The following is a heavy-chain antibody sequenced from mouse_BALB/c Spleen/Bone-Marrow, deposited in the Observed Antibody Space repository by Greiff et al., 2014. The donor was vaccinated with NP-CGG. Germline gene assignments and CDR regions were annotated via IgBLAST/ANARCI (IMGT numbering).Heavy chain of an antibody. Sequence: DLVKPGASVKLSCKASGYTLTSYWINWIKQRPGQGLEWIGRFAPGSGNTYYNEMFKGKATLTVDTSSSTAYIQLSSLSSEDSAVCFCARARSTVITTWYFDVWGAGTTVTVSS. CDR3: ARARSTVITTWYFDV. V-gene: IGHV1S41*01. CDR1: GYTLTSYW. D-gene: IGHD2-4*01. J-gene: IGHJ1*01. CDR2: FAPGSGNT.